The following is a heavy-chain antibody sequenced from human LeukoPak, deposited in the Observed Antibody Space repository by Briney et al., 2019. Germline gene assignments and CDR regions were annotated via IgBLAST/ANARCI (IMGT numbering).Heavy chain of an antibody. D-gene: IGHD1-26*01. V-gene: IGHV3-23*01. CDR3: ARDGGEWELDY. CDR2: ISGSGGST. J-gene: IGHJ4*02. CDR1: GFTFSSYA. Sequence: GGSLRLSCAASGFTFSSYAMSWVRQAPGKGLEWVSAISGSGGSTYYADSVKGRFTISRDNSKNTLYLQMNSLRTEDTAVYYCARDGGEWELDYWGQGTLVTVSS.